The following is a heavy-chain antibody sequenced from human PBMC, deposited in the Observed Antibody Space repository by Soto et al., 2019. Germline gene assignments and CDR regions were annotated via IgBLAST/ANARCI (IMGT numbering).Heavy chain of an antibody. V-gene: IGHV4-31*03. D-gene: IGHD5-18*01. Sequence: PSETLSLTCTVSGGSISSGGYYWSWIRQHPGKGLEWIGEIYHSGNTNYNPSLQSRVTFSVDKSKNQFSLKLSSVTAADTAVYYCASKLDTAMGDWGQGTLVTVSS. CDR2: IYHSGNT. J-gene: IGHJ4*02. CDR3: ASKLDTAMGD. CDR1: GGSISSGGYY.